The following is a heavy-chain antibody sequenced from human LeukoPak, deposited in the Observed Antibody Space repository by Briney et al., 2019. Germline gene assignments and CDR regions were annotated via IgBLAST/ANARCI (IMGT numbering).Heavy chain of an antibody. CDR1: GYTLTELS. D-gene: IGHD3-22*01. CDR2: FDPEDGET. V-gene: IGHV1-24*01. CDR3: ATDLLGDYYDSSAPIDY. Sequence: ASVKVSCKVSGYTLTELSMHWVRQAPGKGLEWMGGFDPEDGETIYVPKFPRSVTMTEDTSTATAYMELSRLRSEATAVYYCATDLLGDYYDSSAPIDYWGQGTLVTVSS. J-gene: IGHJ4*02.